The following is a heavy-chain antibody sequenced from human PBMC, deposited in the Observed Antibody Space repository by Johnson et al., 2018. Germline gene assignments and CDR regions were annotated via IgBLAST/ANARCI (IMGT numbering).Heavy chain of an antibody. CDR3: ARGHSSGWYGVNAFDI. D-gene: IGHD6-19*01. CDR1: GYTFTSYD. J-gene: IGHJ3*02. CDR2: MNPNSGNT. Sequence: VQLVESGAEVKKPGASVMVACTASGYTFTSYDINWVRQATGQGLEWMGWMNPNSGNTGYAQKFQGRVTMTRNTTISTAYMELSSLRTEETAVYYCARGHSSGWYGVNAFDIWGQGTMVTVSS. V-gene: IGHV1-8*01.